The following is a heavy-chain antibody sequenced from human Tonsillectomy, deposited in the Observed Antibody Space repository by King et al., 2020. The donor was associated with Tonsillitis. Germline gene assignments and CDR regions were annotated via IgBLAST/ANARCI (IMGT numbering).Heavy chain of an antibody. CDR3: ARPDYAVGVEV. CDR2: IIPGDSDT. Sequence: VQLVESGAEVKKPGESLKISCKASGYSFTNYWIVWVRQMPGKGLEWMGVIIPGDSDTRYSPTFHGQVTISVDKSINTAYLQWSSLKASDTATYYCARPDYAVGVEVWGQGTTVTVSS. D-gene: IGHD4-17*01. V-gene: IGHV5-51*01. J-gene: IGHJ6*02. CDR1: GYSFTNYW.